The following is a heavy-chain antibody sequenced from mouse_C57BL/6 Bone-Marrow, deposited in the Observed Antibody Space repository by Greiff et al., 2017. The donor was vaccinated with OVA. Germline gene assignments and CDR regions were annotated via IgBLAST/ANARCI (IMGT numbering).Heavy chain of an antibody. D-gene: IGHD2-3*01. V-gene: IGHV1-76*01. CDR2: IYPGSGNT. J-gene: IGHJ2*01. Sequence: VQLQESGAELVRPGASVKLSCKASGYTFTDYYINWVKQRPGQGLEWIARIYPGSGNTYYNEKFKGKATLTAEKSSSTAYMQLSSLTSEDSAVYFCARRGVYDGYYFDYWGQGTTLTVSS. CDR1: GYTFTDYY. CDR3: ARRGVYDGYYFDY.